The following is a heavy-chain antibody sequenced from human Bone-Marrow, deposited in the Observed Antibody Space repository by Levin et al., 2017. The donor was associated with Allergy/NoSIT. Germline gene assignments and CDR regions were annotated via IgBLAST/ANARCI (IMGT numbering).Heavy chain of an antibody. V-gene: IGHV3-9*01. Sequence: GGSLRLSCATSGFTFDDHTMHWVRQAPGKGLEWVARISWNSGNIGYADSVKGRFTISRDNTKSSLYLQLDSLTTEDSALYYCAKERYDRSGRHFDYWGQGTLVTVSS. CDR3: AKERYDRSGRHFDY. D-gene: IGHD3-22*01. CDR1: GFTFDDHT. J-gene: IGHJ4*02. CDR2: ISWNSGNI.